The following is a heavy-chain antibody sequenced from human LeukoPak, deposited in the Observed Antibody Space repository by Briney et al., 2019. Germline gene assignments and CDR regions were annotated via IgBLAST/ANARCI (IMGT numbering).Heavy chain of an antibody. D-gene: IGHD5-12*01. CDR1: GGSISGYY. J-gene: IGHJ4*02. V-gene: IGHV4-59*01. CDR3: ARGDDYKSTLFDY. Sequence: SETLSLTCTVSGGSISGYYWNWIRQPPGKGLEWIGYISYSGSTNYNPSLKSRVTISLDTSKKQFSLKLYSATAADTAVYYCARGDDYKSTLFDYWGQGTLVTVSS. CDR2: ISYSGST.